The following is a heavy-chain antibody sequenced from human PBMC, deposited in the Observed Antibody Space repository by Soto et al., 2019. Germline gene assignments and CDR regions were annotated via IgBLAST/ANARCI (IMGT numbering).Heavy chain of an antibody. J-gene: IGHJ4*02. D-gene: IGHD3-3*01. CDR1: GFTFSNAW. CDR3: TTTYKSGYDFWSGYYPVAFDY. CDR2: IKSKTDGGTT. V-gene: IGHV3-15*07. Sequence: PGGSLRLSCAASGFTFSNAWMNRVRQAPGKGLEWVGRIKSKTDGGTTDYAAPVKGRFTISRDDSKNTLYLQMNSLKTEDTAVYYCTTTYKSGYDFWSGYYPVAFDYWGQGTLVTVSS.